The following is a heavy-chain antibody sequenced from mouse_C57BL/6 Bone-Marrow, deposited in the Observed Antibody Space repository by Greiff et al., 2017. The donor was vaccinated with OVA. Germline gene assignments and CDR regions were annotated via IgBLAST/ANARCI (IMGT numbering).Heavy chain of an antibody. D-gene: IGHD3-3*01. CDR1: GYSITSGYD. CDR3: ARDGDPPFAY. Sequence: DVKLQESGPGMVKPSQSLSLTCAVTGYSITSGYDWHWIRHFPGNKLEWMGYISYSGSTNYNPSLKSRISITHDTSKNHFFLKLNSVTTEDTATYYCARDGDPPFAYWGQGTLVTVSA. V-gene: IGHV3-1*01. J-gene: IGHJ3*01. CDR2: ISYSGST.